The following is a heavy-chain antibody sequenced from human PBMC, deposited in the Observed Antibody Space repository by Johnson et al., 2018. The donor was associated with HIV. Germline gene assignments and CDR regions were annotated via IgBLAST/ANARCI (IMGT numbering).Heavy chain of an antibody. CDR1: GFSFSDYY. J-gene: IGHJ3*02. Sequence: QVQLVESGGGVVQPGRSLRLSCAASGFSFSDYYMSCIRQAPDKGLEWVAFIRYDGSKTYYEDSVKGRFTISRDDSKNTLYLQMNSLNVEDTALYYCAKGSGYYAAFDIWGQGTMVTVSS. CDR3: AKGSGYYAAFDI. CDR2: IRYDGSKT. V-gene: IGHV3-30*02. D-gene: IGHD3-22*01.